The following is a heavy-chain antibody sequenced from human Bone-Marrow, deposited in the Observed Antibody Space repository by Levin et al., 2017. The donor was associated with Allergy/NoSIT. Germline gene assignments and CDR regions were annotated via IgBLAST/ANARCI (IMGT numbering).Heavy chain of an antibody. Sequence: VSGGSISSAGYHWPWIRQSPGKGLEWIGYISYRGTTYYNPSLKSRLTMSLDTSEQRFSLNLNSVTAADTAIYYCARLDGYYFDYWGQGTLVTVSS. CDR3: ARLDGYYFDY. CDR1: GGSISSAGYH. CDR2: ISYRGTT. D-gene: IGHD3-9*01. V-gene: IGHV4-31*02. J-gene: IGHJ4*02.